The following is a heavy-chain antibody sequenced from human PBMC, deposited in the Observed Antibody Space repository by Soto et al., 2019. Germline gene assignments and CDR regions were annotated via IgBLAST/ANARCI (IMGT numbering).Heavy chain of an antibody. V-gene: IGHV3-7*01. D-gene: IGHD3-3*01. CDR2: IKQDGSEK. Sequence: PGGSLRLSCAASGFAFSSYWMSWVRQAPGKGLEWVANIKQDGSEKYYVDSVKGRFTISRDNAKNSLYPQMNSLRAEDTAVYYCARIYDFWSGLGYYGLDVWGQGTTVTVSS. CDR3: ARIYDFWSGLGYYGLDV. CDR1: GFAFSSYW. J-gene: IGHJ6*02.